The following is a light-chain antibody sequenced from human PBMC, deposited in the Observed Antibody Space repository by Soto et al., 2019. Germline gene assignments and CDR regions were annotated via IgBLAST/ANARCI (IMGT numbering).Light chain of an antibody. Sequence: DIVLTQSPATLSLSPGERATLSCRASQSVSKWLVWYQQKPGQAPRLLIYDASTRASDIPARFSGSGSGTAFTLTISSLEPDDFAVYYCQDRATWPRTFGGGTKVEIK. CDR2: DAS. CDR3: QDRATWPRT. CDR1: QSVSKW. V-gene: IGKV3-11*01. J-gene: IGKJ4*01.